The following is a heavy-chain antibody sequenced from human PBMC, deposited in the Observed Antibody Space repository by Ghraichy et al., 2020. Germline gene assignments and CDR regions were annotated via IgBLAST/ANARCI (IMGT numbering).Heavy chain of an antibody. CDR2: IYYSGST. Sequence: SETLSLTCTVSGGSISSYYWSWIRQPPGKGLEWIGYIYYSGSTNYNPSLKSRVTISVDTSKTQFSLKLSSVTAADTAVYYCARVDSSGWYSLWGQGTLVTVSS. CDR1: GGSISSYY. D-gene: IGHD6-19*01. V-gene: IGHV4-59*01. J-gene: IGHJ4*02. CDR3: ARVDSSGWYSL.